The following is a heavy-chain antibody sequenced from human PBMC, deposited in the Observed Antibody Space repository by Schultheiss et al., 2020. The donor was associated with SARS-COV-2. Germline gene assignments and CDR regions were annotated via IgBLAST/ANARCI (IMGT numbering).Heavy chain of an antibody. CDR2: IYSGGST. CDR3: AKPDVVSVLITRIDAFDI. V-gene: IGHV3-53*01. Sequence: GGSLRLSCAASGFTFSDYYMSWIRQAPGKGLEWASVIYSGGSTYYADSVKGRFTISRHNSKNTLYLQMNSLRAEDTAVYYCAKPDVVSVLITRIDAFDIWGQGAMVTVSS. J-gene: IGHJ3*02. CDR1: GFTFSDYY. D-gene: IGHD3-22*01.